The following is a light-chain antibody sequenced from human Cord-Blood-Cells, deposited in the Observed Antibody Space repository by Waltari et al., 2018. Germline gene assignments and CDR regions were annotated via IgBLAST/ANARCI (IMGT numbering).Light chain of an antibody. Sequence: EIVFTQSPATLSLSTEERATLSCRASQSVSSYLAWYQQKPGQAPRLLIYDASNRATGIPARFSGSGSGTDFTLTISSLEPEDFAVYYCQQRSNWPLTFGGGTKVEIK. V-gene: IGKV3-11*01. J-gene: IGKJ4*01. CDR3: QQRSNWPLT. CDR1: QSVSSY. CDR2: DAS.